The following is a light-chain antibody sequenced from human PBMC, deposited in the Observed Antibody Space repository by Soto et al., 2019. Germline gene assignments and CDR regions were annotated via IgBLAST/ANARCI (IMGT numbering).Light chain of an antibody. CDR3: CSYAGSYTPVV. CDR2: DVS. J-gene: IGLJ2*01. V-gene: IGLV2-11*01. Sequence: QSVLTQPRSVSGSPGQSVTISCTGTSSDVGYYNYVSWCQQHPGKAPKLMIYDVSKRPSGVPDRFSGSKSGNTASLTISGLQAEDEADYYCCSYAGSYTPVVFGGGTQLTVL. CDR1: SSDVGYYNY.